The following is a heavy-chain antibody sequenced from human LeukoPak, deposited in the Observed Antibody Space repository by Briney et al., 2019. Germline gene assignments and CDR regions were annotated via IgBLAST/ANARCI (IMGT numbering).Heavy chain of an antibody. CDR2: ISSSSSYI. CDR3: ARDLRIVATVAFDI. Sequence: GGSLRLSCAASGFTFSSYSMNWVRQAPGKGLEWVSSISSSSSYIYYADSVKGRFTISRDNAKNSLHLQMNSLRAEDTAVYYCARDLRIVATVAFDIWGQGTMVTVSS. J-gene: IGHJ3*02. CDR1: GFTFSSYS. V-gene: IGHV3-21*01. D-gene: IGHD5-12*01.